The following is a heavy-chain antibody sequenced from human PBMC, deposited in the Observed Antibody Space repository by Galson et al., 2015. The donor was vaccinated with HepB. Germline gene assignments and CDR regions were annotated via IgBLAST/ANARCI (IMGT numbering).Heavy chain of an antibody. J-gene: IGHJ6*02. D-gene: IGHD2-15*01. CDR3: ARDQIRDIVVVVAATRDYYGMDV. CDR2: ISSSSSTI. V-gene: IGHV3-48*02. CDR1: GFTFSSYS. Sequence: LRLSCAASGFTFSSYSMNWVRQAPGKGLEWVSYISSSSSTIYYADSVKGRFTISRDNAKNSLYLQMNSLRDEDTAVYYCARDQIRDIVVVVAATRDYYGMDVWGQGTTVTVSS.